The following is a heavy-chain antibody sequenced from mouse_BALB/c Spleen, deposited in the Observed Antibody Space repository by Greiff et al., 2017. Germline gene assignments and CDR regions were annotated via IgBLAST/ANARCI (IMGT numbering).Heavy chain of an antibody. D-gene: IGHD2-4*01. CDR1: GYSFTDYI. V-gene: IGHV1-39*01. CDR3: ARMITDYFDY. Sequence: EVQLQQTGPELVKPGASVKISCKASGYSFTDYIMLWVKQSHGKSLEWIGNINPYYGSTSYNLKFKGKATLTVDKSSSTAYMQLNSLTSEDSAVYYCARMITDYFDYWGQGTTLTVSS. J-gene: IGHJ2*01. CDR2: INPYYGST.